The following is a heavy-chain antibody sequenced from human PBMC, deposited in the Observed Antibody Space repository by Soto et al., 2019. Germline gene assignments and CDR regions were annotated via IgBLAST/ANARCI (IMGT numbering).Heavy chain of an antibody. CDR1: GGTFSSYT. Sequence: SVKVSCKASGGTFSSYTISWVRQAPGQGLEWMGRIIPIVGIANYAQKFQGRVTITADKSTSTANMELSSLRSEDTAVYYCARDRCSGGSCYLTYSYYMDVWGKGTTVTVSS. CDR3: ARDRCSGGSCYLTYSYYMDV. V-gene: IGHV1-69*04. D-gene: IGHD2-15*01. CDR2: IIPIVGIA. J-gene: IGHJ6*03.